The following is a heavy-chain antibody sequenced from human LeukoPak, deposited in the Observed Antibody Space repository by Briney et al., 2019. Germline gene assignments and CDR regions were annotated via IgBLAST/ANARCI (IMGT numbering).Heavy chain of an antibody. CDR2: INQGGSEK. V-gene: IGHV3-7*03. CDR1: GFTFSSYW. D-gene: IGHD1-1*01. J-gene: IGHJ4*02. Sequence: GGSLRLSCEASGFTFSSYWMTWVRQAPGKGLEWVANINQGGSEKHYVDSLKGRFTISRDNAKASLYLQMSSLRAEDTAVYYCARGFWNSDFWGQGTLVTVSS. CDR3: ARGFWNSDF.